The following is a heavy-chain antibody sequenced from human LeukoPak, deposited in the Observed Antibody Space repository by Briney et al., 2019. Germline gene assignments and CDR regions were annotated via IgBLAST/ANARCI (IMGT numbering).Heavy chain of an antibody. D-gene: IGHD5-12*01. J-gene: IGHJ2*01. CDR3: ARDGMATEERPELDWYFDL. CDR1: GYTFTSYY. V-gene: IGHV1-46*01. CDR2: INPSGGSA. Sequence: ASVKVSCKASGYTFTSYYMHWVRQAPGQELEWMGIINPSGGSASYAQKFQGRVTMTRDTSTSTVYMELSSLRSEDTAVYYCARDGMATEERPELDWYFDLWGRGTLVTVSS.